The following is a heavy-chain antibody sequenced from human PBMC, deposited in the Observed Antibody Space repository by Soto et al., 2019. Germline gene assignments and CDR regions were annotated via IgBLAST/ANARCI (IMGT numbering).Heavy chain of an antibody. CDR3: ARVLYYGMDV. CDR2: ISSSDVK. CDR1: GFSFSNPRMS. J-gene: IGHJ6*02. V-gene: IGHV2-26*01. Sequence: GPTLVNPTETLTLTCTFSGFSFSNPRMSVSWIRQPPGKALEWLAHISSSDVKSYSTSLKSRLTILKDTSKSQVVLTMTNVDPMDTATYYCARVLYYGMDVWGQGTTVTVSS.